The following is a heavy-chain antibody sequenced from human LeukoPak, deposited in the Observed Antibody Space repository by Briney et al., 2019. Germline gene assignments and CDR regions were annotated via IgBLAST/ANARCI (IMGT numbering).Heavy chain of an antibody. CDR1: GFTFEDYA. CDR2: ISWNSGSI. V-gene: IGHV3-9*01. Sequence: GGSLRLSCAASGFTFEDYAMHWVRQSPGKGLAWVSSISWNSGSITYADSVKGRFTISRDNATNSLYLQMNSLRADDTALYYCAKDTGSGLDAFDIWGQGTMVTVSS. J-gene: IGHJ3*02. D-gene: IGHD3-10*01. CDR3: AKDTGSGLDAFDI.